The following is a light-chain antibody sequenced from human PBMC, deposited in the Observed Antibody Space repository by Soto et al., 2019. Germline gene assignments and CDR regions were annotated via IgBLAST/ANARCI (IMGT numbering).Light chain of an antibody. CDR2: EVS. CDR3: SSYTTTTTQV. CDR1: SSDIGYYNY. V-gene: IGLV2-14*01. Sequence: QSALTQPASVSGSPGQWITISCTGTSSDIGYYNYVSWYQQDPGKAPKLIIYEVSNRPSGVSNRFSGSKSGNTASLTISGLQAEDEADYYCSSYTTTTTQVFGGGTKLTVL. J-gene: IGLJ2*01.